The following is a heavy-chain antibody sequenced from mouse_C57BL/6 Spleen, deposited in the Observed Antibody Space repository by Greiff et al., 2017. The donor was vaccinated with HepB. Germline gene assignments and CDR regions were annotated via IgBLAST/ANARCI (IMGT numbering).Heavy chain of an antibody. J-gene: IGHJ4*01. CDR2: IDPSDSYT. CDR1: GYTFTSYW. CDR3: ARRGWGGAMDY. D-gene: IGHD1-1*02. Sequence: VQLQQPGAELVRPGTSVKLSCKASGYTFTSYWMHWVKQRPGQGLEWIGVIDPSDSYTNYNQKFKGKATLTVDTSSSTAYMQLSSLTSEDSAVYYCARRGWGGAMDYWGQGTSVTVSS. V-gene: IGHV1-59*01.